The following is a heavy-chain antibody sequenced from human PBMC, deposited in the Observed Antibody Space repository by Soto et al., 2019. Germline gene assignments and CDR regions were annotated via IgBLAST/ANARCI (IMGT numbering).Heavy chain of an antibody. CDR2: IGTAGDT. D-gene: IGHD4-17*01. J-gene: IGHJ2*01. CDR1: GFTFSSYD. Sequence: EVQLVESGGGLVQPGGSLRLSCAASGFTFSSYDMHWVRQATGKGLEWVSAIGTAGDTYYPGSVKGRFTISRENAKNSLYLQMNSLRAGDTVVYYCARGSDYAGWYFDLWGRGTLVTVSS. V-gene: IGHV3-13*01. CDR3: ARGSDYAGWYFDL.